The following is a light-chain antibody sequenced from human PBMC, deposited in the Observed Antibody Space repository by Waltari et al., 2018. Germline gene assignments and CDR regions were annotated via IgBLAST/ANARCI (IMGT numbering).Light chain of an antibody. Sequence: DIQMTQSPSSVSASVGDRVNITCRASQGISTWLAWYQQKPGKAPNLLIYTTSSLHSGVPSRFSGSGSGTAFTLTISSLQPEDFATYYCQQTNSFPYTFGQGTKVEIK. J-gene: IGKJ2*01. CDR1: QGISTW. CDR3: QQTNSFPYT. CDR2: TTS. V-gene: IGKV1-12*01.